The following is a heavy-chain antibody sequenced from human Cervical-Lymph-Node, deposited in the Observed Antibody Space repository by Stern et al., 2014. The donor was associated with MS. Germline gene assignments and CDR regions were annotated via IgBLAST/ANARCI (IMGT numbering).Heavy chain of an antibody. J-gene: IGHJ2*01. V-gene: IGHV1-69*06. CDR2: IIPMIDAT. D-gene: IGHD4-17*01. Sequence: VQLVESGTEVRKPGSSVRVSCKASGGTFSSYSIAWVRQAPGQGLEWMGRIIPMIDATNYALKFQGRVTITADKSTATAYMQVSSLRSDDTAVYYGARSGYADSRSWYFDLWGRGTLVTVSS. CDR1: GGTFSSYS. CDR3: ARSGYADSRSWYFDL.